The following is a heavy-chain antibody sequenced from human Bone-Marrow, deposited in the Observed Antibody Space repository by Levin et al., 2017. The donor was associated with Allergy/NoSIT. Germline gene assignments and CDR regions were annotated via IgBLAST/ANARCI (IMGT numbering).Heavy chain of an antibody. V-gene: IGHV4-31*03. CDR1: GGSISSGGYY. J-gene: IGHJ5*02. CDR3: ARCPISACGESVTRRTRRSGSEVGWFDP. Sequence: PSETLSLTCTVSGGSISSGGYYWSWIRQHPGKGLEWIGYIYYSGSTYYNPSLKSRVTISVDTSKNQFSLKLSSVTAADTAVYYCARCPISACGESVTRRTRRSGSEVGWFDPWGQGTLVTVSS. CDR2: IYYSGST. D-gene: IGHD3-3*01.